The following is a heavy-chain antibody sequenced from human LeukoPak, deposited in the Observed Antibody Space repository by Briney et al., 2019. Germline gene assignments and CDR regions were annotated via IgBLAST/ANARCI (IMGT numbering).Heavy chain of an antibody. CDR3: ARLFGSGTY. Sequence: SETLSLTCAVHGGSFSGYYWTWIRQPPGKGLEWIGEINHSGRTNYNPSLKSRVTISVDTSKNQFSLKLSSVTAADTAVYYCARLFGSGTYCGQGTLVTVSS. J-gene: IGHJ4*02. CDR2: INHSGRT. CDR1: GGSFSGYY. D-gene: IGHD3-10*01. V-gene: IGHV4-34*01.